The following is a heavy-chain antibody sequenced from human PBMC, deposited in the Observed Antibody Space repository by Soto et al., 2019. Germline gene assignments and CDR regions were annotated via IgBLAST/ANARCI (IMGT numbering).Heavy chain of an antibody. CDR2: IYNTGST. V-gene: IGHV4-59*01. CDR1: GGSIRSYY. Sequence: QVQLQESGPGLVKPSETLSLTCTVSGGSIRSYYWNWIRQPPGKGLEWIGYIYNTGSTNYNPSLKSRVAISVDTYKNQSSRKLSSVTAADTAVYYCARSTRGVTPDYWGQGTLVTVSS. CDR3: ARSTRGVTPDY. J-gene: IGHJ4*02. D-gene: IGHD2-21*02.